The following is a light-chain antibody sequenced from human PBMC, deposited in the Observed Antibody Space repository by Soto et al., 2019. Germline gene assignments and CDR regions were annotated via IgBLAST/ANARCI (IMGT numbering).Light chain of an antibody. J-gene: IGKJ2*01. CDR2: GAS. Sequence: EIVLTQSPGTLSLSPGERATLSCRASQSVSSSYLAWYQQKPGQAPRLLIYGASSRATGSPDRFGGSGSGTDFTLSISRVEPEDFAVYYCQQYGSSPPYTFGQGTTLEIK. CDR1: QSVSSSY. V-gene: IGKV3-20*01. CDR3: QQYGSSPPYT.